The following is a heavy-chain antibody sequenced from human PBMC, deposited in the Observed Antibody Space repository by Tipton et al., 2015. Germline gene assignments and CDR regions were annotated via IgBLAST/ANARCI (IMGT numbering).Heavy chain of an antibody. J-gene: IGHJ4*02. D-gene: IGHD6-19*01. CDR2: IYSSGSS. Sequence: TLSHTCTVSGDSFRDYYWAWIRQTAGKGMERIGHIYSSGSSKYNPSLKSRATMSIDTSKNQFSLQLTSVTAADTAIYYCGRDRLAVAGIDYWGQGTLVTVSS. CDR3: GRDRLAVAGIDY. V-gene: IGHV4-4*07. CDR1: GDSFRDYY.